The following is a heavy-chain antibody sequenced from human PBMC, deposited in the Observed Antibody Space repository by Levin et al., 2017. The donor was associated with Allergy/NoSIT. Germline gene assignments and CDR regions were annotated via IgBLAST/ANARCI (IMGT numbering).Heavy chain of an antibody. CDR3: ARRLGYSSSWSWFDP. D-gene: IGHD6-13*01. Sequence: SETLSLTCAVYGGSFSGYYWSWIRQPPGKGLEWIGEINHSGSTNYNPSLKSRVTISVDTSKNQFSLKLSSVTAADTAVYYCARRLGYSSSWSWFDPWGQGTLVTVSS. V-gene: IGHV4-34*01. CDR1: GGSFSGYY. CDR2: INHSGST. J-gene: IGHJ5*02.